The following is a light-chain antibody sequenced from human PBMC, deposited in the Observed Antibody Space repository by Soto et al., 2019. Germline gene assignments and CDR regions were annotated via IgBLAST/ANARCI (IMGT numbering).Light chain of an antibody. CDR2: EVS. CDR1: SSDVGGYNY. V-gene: IGLV2-8*01. CDR3: SSYAASNNLGV. J-gene: IGLJ2*01. Sequence: QSALTQPPSASGSPGQSVTISCIGTSSDVGGYNYVSWYQQHPGKAPKLMIYEVSKRPSGVPDRFSGSKSGNTASLTVSGLQDEDDADYYCSSYAASNNLGVFGGGTKLTVL.